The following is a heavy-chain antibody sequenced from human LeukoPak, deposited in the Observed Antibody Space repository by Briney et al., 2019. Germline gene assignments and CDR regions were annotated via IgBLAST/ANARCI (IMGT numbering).Heavy chain of an antibody. CDR2: ISWNSGSI. J-gene: IGHJ4*02. D-gene: IGHD3-10*01. CDR1: GFTFDDYA. CDR3: AKDSETMVRGALNY. Sequence: PGRSLRLSCTASGFTFDDYAMHWVRQAPGKGLEWVSGISWNSGSIGYADSVKGRFTISRDNAKNSLYLQMNSLRAEDTALYYCAKDSETMVRGALNYWGQGTLVTVSS. V-gene: IGHV3-9*01.